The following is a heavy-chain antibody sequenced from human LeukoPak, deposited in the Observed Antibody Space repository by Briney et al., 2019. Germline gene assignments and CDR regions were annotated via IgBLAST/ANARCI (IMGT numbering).Heavy chain of an antibody. D-gene: IGHD6-19*01. V-gene: IGHV3-21*01. CDR3: ARTYSTGWYFDY. CDR2: ISSSSSYV. J-gene: IGHJ4*02. CDR1: GFTFSSYG. Sequence: PGGFPRLSCAASGFTFSSYGMNWVRQAPGKGLEWVSFISSSSSYVSYADSVRGRFTISRDNAKNSLYLQMNSLRAEDTAVYYCARTYSTGWYFDYWGQGTLVTVSS.